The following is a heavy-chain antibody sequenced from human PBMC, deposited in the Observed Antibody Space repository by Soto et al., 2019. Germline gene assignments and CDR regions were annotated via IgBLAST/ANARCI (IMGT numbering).Heavy chain of an antibody. D-gene: IGHD6-6*01. V-gene: IGHV4-4*02. J-gene: IGHJ4*02. Sequence: SETLSLTCAVSSGSISSSNWWSWVRQPPGKGLEWIGYIYYSGSTNYNPSLKSRVTISVDTSKNQFSLKLSSVTAADTAVYYCASSWTRPGSLYSDYWGQGTLVTVSS. CDR2: IYYSGST. CDR1: SGSISSSNW. CDR3: ASSWTRPGSLYSDY.